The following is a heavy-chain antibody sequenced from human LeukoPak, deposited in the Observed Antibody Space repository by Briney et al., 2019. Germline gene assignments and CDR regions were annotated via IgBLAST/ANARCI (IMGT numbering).Heavy chain of an antibody. CDR1: GFTFSSYA. CDR3: AKDCTGRTIFPILDAFDV. Sequence: LAGGSPRLSRAASGFTFSSYAMSWGRPAPGKGLEWVSAISGSGGSTYYADSVKGRFTISRDNSKNTLYLQMNSLRAEDTAVYYCAKDCTGRTIFPILDAFDVWGQGTMVTVSS. CDR2: ISGSGGST. J-gene: IGHJ3*01. D-gene: IGHD3-10*02. V-gene: IGHV3-23*01.